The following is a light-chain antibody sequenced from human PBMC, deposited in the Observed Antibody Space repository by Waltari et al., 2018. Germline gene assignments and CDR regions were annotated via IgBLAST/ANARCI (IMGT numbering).Light chain of an antibody. CDR2: VNSDGSH. Sequence: LVLTQSPSASASLGASVTLTCSLPGEYSAYAIDWNQHLPLKGPRYLMTVNSDGSHKKGDGISDRFSGSSSDLDRYLIISRLQSDDEAEYFCQTWGTGFQVFGTGTKLTVL. CDR1: GEYSAYA. J-gene: IGLJ3*02. CDR3: QTWGTGFQV. V-gene: IGLV4-69*01.